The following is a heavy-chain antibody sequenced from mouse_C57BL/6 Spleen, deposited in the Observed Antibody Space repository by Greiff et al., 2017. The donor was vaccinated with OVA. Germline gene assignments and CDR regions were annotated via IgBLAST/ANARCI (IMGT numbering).Heavy chain of an antibody. Sequence: QVQLQQSGAELVKPGASVKLSCKASGYTFTSYWMQWVKQRPGQGLEWIGEIDPSDSYTNYNQKFKGKATLTVDTSSSTAYMQLSSLTSEDSAVYYCARKTAWFAYWGQGTLVTVSA. V-gene: IGHV1-50*01. CDR1: GYTFTSYW. J-gene: IGHJ3*01. CDR3: ARKTAWFAY. CDR2: IDPSDSYT. D-gene: IGHD4-1*01.